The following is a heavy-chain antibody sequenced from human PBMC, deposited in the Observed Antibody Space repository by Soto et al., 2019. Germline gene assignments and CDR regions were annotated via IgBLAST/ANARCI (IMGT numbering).Heavy chain of an antibody. CDR2: IYWDDDK. CDR3: ARQTTRNAFDI. CDR1: GLSLSTSGVG. V-gene: IGHV2-5*02. D-gene: IGHD4-17*01. J-gene: IGHJ3*02. Sequence: QITLKESGPTLVKPTQTLTLTCTFSGLSLSTSGVGVGWIRQPPGKALECLALIYWDDDKRYSQSLKSRLTITKDTSKNQVVLTMTNMDPVDTATYYCARQTTRNAFDIWGQGTMVTVSS.